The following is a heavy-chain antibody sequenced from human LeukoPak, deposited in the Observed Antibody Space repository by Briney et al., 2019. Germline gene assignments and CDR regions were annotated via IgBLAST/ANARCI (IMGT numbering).Heavy chain of an antibody. V-gene: IGHV4-59*01. Sequence: SETLSLTCNVSGGSISSYYWSWIRQPPGKELEWIGYIYYSGRTNYNPSLKSRVSISVDTSKNQFSLKVNAMTAADTAAYYCARGSDFSDGSGRFDIWGQGTRVTVSS. J-gene: IGHJ3*02. CDR1: GGSISSYY. CDR3: ARGSDFSDGSGRFDI. D-gene: IGHD2-15*01. CDR2: IYYSGRT.